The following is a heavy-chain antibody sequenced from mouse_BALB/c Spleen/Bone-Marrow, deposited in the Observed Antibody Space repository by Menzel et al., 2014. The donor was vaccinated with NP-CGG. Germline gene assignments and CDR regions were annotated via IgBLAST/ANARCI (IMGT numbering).Heavy chain of an antibody. V-gene: IGHV1S81*02. D-gene: IGHD4-1*02. CDR2: INPSNGRT. J-gene: IGHJ2*01. CDR3: TSPQLGRDY. CDR1: GYTFTSYW. Sequence: QVQLKQSGAELVKPGASVKLSCKASGYTFTSYWMYWVKQRPGQGLEWIGEINPSNGRTDSNEKFKTKATLTVDSSSSTAYMQLSSLTSEDSAVYYCTSPQLGRDYWGQGTTLTVSS.